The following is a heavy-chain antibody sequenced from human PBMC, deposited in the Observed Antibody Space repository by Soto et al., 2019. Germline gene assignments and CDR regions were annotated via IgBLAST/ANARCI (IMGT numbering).Heavy chain of an antibody. CDR3: ARDQTILRYFDWSQLDAFDI. D-gene: IGHD3-9*01. V-gene: IGHV1-18*01. Sequence: GASVKVSCKASGYTFTSYGISWVRQAPGQGLDWMGWISAYNGNTNYAQKLQGRVTMTTDTSTSTAYMELRSLRSDGTAVYYCARDQTILRYFDWSQLDAFDIWGQATMVTVSS. J-gene: IGHJ3*02. CDR1: GYTFTSYG. CDR2: ISAYNGNT.